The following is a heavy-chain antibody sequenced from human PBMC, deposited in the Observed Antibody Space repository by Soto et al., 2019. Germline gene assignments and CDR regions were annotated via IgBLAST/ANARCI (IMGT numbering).Heavy chain of an antibody. J-gene: IGHJ4*02. V-gene: IGHV4-30-4*01. CDR1: GGSISSGDYY. D-gene: IGHD6-13*01. Sequence: SGTLSLTCTVSGGSISSGDYYWSWIRQPPGKGLEWIGYIYYSGSTYYNPSLKSRVTISVDTSKNQFSLKLSSVTAADTAVYYCARAGGIAAAGTSYWGQGTLVTV. CDR2: IYYSGST. CDR3: ARAGGIAAAGTSY.